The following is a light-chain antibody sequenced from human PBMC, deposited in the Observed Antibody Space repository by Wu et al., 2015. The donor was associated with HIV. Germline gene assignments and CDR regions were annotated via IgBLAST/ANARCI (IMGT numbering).Light chain of an antibody. CDR2: GAS. J-gene: IGKJ1*01. CDR1: QSVSNK. CDR3: QHYDNWQT. Sequence: EIVMTQSPATVSVSPGQRATLSCRASQSVSNKLAWYQQRPGQAPRLLIYGASTRATDTPAGFSGSGSGTEFTLTISSVQSEDFAVYYCQHYDNWQTFGQGTRVEVK. V-gene: IGKV3-15*01.